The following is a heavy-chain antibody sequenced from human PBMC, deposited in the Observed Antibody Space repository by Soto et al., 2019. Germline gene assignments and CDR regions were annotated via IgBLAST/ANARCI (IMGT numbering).Heavy chain of an antibody. Sequence: GASVKVSCKASGGTFSSYAISWVRQAPGQGLEWMGGIIPIFGTANYAQKFQGRVTITADESTSTAYMELSSLRSEDTAVYYCARENRRPMDVWGQGTTVTVSS. J-gene: IGHJ6*02. CDR3: ARENRRPMDV. CDR1: GGTFSSYA. V-gene: IGHV1-69*13. CDR2: IIPIFGTA.